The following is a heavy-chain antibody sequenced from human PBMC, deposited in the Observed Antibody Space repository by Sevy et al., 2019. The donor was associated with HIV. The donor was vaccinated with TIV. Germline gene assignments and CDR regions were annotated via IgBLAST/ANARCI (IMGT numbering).Heavy chain of an antibody. CDR2: ISFSGVAT. CDR1: GFTFGSYG. CDR3: AKPPSNHDVLHYYGMDV. Sequence: GGSLRLSCVGSGFTFGSYGMSWVRQPPGKGLEWVSSISFSGVATFYADSVRGRFTISRDNSKNILYLQMNSLRAEDTAVYFCAKPPSNHDVLHYYGMDVWGQGTTFTVSS. D-gene: IGHD3-10*02. J-gene: IGHJ6*02. V-gene: IGHV3-23*01.